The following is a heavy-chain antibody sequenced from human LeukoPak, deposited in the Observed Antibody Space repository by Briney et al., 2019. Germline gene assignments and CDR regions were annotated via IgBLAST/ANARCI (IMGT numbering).Heavy chain of an antibody. CDR1: GGSFSGYY. CDR3: AREYCSSTSCFGYFDY. V-gene: IGHV4-34*01. J-gene: IGHJ4*02. CDR2: INHSGST. Sequence: SETLSLTCAVYGGSFSGYYWSWVRQPPGKGLEWIGEINHSGSTNYNPSLKSRVTISVDTSKNQFSLKLSSVTAADTAVYYCAREYCSSTSCFGYFDYWGQGTLVTVSS. D-gene: IGHD2-2*01.